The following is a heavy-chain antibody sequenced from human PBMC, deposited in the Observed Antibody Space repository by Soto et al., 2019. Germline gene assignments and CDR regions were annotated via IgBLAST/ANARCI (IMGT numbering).Heavy chain of an antibody. D-gene: IGHD4-17*01. V-gene: IGHV3-23*01. Sequence: GGSLRLSCAASGFSFISYAMSWVRQAPGKGLEWVSTISGSDGKTFYADSVKGRFSISRDTSKNMLYLQMNNLRGDDTAVYYCAVYGYGVSAAAYWGQGTLGTVSS. CDR1: GFSFISYA. CDR3: AVYGYGVSAAAY. J-gene: IGHJ4*02. CDR2: ISGSDGKT.